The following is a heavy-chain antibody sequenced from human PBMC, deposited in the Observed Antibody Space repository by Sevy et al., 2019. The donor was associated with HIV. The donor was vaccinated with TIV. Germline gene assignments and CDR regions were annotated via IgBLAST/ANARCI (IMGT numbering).Heavy chain of an antibody. V-gene: IGHV4-34*01. CDR3: ARGRGITIFGVVIRMDV. D-gene: IGHD3-3*01. Sequence: SETLSLTCAVYGGSFSGYYWSWIRQPPGKGLEWIGEINHSGSTNYNPSLKSRVTISVDTSKNQFSLKLSYVTAADTAVYYCARGRGITIFGVVIRMDVWGQGTTVTVSS. CDR2: INHSGST. CDR1: GGSFSGYY. J-gene: IGHJ6*02.